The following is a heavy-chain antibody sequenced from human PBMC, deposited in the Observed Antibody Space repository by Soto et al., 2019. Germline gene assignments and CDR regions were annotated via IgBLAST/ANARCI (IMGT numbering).Heavy chain of an antibody. CDR3: ASTAHSSGWYSGGFDY. CDR1: GGSISSYY. V-gene: IGHV4-59*01. CDR2: IYYSGST. Sequence: QVQLQESGPGLVKPSETLSLTCTVSGGSISSYYWSWIRQPPGKGLEWIGYIYYSGSTNYNPSLKGRVTISVDTSKNQFSLKLSSVTAAETAVYYCASTAHSSGWYSGGFDYWGQGTLVTVSS. J-gene: IGHJ4*02. D-gene: IGHD6-19*01.